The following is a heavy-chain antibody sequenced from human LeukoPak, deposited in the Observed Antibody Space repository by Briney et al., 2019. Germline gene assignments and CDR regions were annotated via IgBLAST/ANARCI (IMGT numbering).Heavy chain of an antibody. CDR1: GYTFTNYA. J-gene: IGHJ4*02. V-gene: IGHV1-3*01. Sequence: GASVKVSCKASGYTFTNYAMHWVRQAPGQRLEWMGWINAGNDNTKYSQKFQGRVTITRDTSASTVYMELSSLRFEDTAVYYCTRGLLWFGELSPPGYWGQGTLITVSS. CDR2: INAGNDNT. CDR3: TRGLLWFGELSPPGY. D-gene: IGHD3-10*01.